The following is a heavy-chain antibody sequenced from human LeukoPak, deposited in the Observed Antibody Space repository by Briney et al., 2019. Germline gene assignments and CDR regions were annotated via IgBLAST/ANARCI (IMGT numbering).Heavy chain of an antibody. V-gene: IGHV2-5*02. J-gene: IGHJ4*02. CDR1: GFSLSTSGVG. Sequence: ASGPTLVKLTQTLTLTCTFSGFSLSTSGVGVGWIRQPPGKALEWRGLIYWDDDKRYNPSLKSRLTITKDTSKNQVVLTMTNMDPVDTATYYCEHRTLMGSGWSFWGQGTLVTVSS. CDR3: EHRTLMGSGWSF. D-gene: IGHD6-19*01. CDR2: IYWDDDK.